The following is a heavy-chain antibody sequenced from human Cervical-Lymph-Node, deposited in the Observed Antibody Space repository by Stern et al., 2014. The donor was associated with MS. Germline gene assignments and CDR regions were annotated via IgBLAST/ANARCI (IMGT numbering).Heavy chain of an antibody. CDR3: ARMLDKYYYYYGMDV. Sequence: QVTLRESGPALVKPTQTLTLTCIFSGFSLTSSGMCVSWIRQPPGKALEWLALIEWDDDKYYSTSLKTRLTISKDTSKNQVVLTMTNVDPADTATYYCARMLDKYYYYYGMDVWGQGTTVTVSS. D-gene: IGHD2/OR15-2a*01. V-gene: IGHV2-70*01. CDR1: GFSLTSSGMC. CDR2: IEWDDDK. J-gene: IGHJ6*02.